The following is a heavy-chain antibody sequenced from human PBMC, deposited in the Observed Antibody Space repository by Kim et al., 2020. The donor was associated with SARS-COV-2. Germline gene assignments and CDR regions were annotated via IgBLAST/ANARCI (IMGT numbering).Heavy chain of an antibody. CDR1: GGTFSSYA. J-gene: IGHJ6*02. Sequence: SVKVSCKASGGTFSSYAINWVRQAPGQGLEWMGGIIPIFGTANYAQKFQGRVTITADESTSTAYMELSSLSSEDTAVYYCAKFEDILTGSRSDWYYDGMDVWGHGTTVTVSS. CDR2: IIPIFGTA. D-gene: IGHD3-9*01. CDR3: AKFEDILTGSRSDWYYDGMDV. V-gene: IGHV1-69*13.